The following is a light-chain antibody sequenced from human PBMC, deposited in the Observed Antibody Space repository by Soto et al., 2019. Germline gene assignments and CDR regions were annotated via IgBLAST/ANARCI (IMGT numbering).Light chain of an antibody. V-gene: IGLV1-51*01. Sequence: QSVLTQPPSVSAAPGQKVTISCSGSSSNIGHNYVSWYQQLPGTAPKLLIYDSNKRPSGIPDRFSGSKSGTSATLGITGLQTGDEADHYCGTWDTTLSAGVFGGGTQLTVL. J-gene: IGLJ2*01. CDR2: DSN. CDR1: SSNIGHNY. CDR3: GTWDTTLSAGV.